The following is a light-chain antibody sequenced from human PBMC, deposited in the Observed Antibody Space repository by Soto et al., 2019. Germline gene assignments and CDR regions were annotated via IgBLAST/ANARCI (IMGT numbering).Light chain of an antibody. J-gene: IGLJ3*02. CDR1: SSDVGAYIY. Sequence: QSALTQPASVSGSPGQSISISCTGASSDVGAYIYVSWYQQHPGKAPKLIFYDVGNRPSGVSNRFSGSKSGNTASLTISGLQAEYEADYYCSSYTTSTTWVFGGGTKLTVL. CDR3: SSYTTSTTWV. V-gene: IGLV2-14*03. CDR2: DVG.